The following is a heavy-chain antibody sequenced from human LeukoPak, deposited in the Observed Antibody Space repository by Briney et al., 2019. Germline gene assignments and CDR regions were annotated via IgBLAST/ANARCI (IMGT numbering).Heavy chain of an antibody. CDR1: GGSISSYY. Sequence: KTSETLSLTCTVSGGSISSYYWSWIRQPPGKGLEWIGYIYYSGSTNYNPSLKSRVTISVDTSKNQFSLKLSSVTAADTAVYYCARQTAKNVDTARFDYWGQGTLVTVSS. D-gene: IGHD5-18*01. V-gene: IGHV4-59*01. J-gene: IGHJ4*02. CDR2: IYYSGST. CDR3: ARQTAKNVDTARFDY.